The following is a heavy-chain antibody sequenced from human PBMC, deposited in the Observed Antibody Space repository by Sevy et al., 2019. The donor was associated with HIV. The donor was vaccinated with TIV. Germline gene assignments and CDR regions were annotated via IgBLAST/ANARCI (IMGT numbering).Heavy chain of an antibody. Sequence: SETLSLTCAVSDNSISSGYFWGWIRQPPGKGLEYIGSIYHSGTTYYNPSLQSRVSISIDTDKNQFSLKLTSVTAADTVIYFCAVRGYPGYGWGALDIWGPGTMVTVSS. V-gene: IGHV4-38-2*01. CDR2: IYHSGTT. J-gene: IGHJ3*02. D-gene: IGHD5-12*01. CDR3: AVRGYPGYGWGALDI. CDR1: DNSISSGYF.